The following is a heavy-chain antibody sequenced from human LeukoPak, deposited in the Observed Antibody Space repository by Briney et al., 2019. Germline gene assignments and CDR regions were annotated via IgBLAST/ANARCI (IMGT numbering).Heavy chain of an antibody. CDR1: GYSISSGYY. Sequence: SETLSLTCTVSGYSISSGYYWGWIRQPPGKGLEWIGSIYHSGSTYYNPSLKSRVTISVDTSKNQFSLKLSSVTAADTAVYYCASGRPIRFDYWGQGTLVTVSS. CDR3: ASGRPIRFDY. J-gene: IGHJ4*02. D-gene: IGHD1-26*01. CDR2: IYHSGST. V-gene: IGHV4-38-2*02.